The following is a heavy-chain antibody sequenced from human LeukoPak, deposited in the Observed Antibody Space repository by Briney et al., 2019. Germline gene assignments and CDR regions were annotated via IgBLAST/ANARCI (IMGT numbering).Heavy chain of an antibody. Sequence: GGSLRLSCAASGFTFSSYSMNWVRQAPGKGLEWVSSISSSSSYIYYADSVKGRFTISRDNAKNSLYLQMNSLKTEDTAVYYCTRDITGTARYYYYYYMDVWGKGTTVTVSS. V-gene: IGHV3-21*03. J-gene: IGHJ6*03. CDR2: ISSSSSYI. D-gene: IGHD1-20*01. CDR1: GFTFSSYS. CDR3: TRDITGTARYYYYYYMDV.